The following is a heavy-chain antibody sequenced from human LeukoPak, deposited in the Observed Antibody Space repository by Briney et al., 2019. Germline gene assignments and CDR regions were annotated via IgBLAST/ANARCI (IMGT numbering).Heavy chain of an antibody. D-gene: IGHD5-18*01. J-gene: IGHJ4*02. CDR1: GFTFSSYG. CDR3: AKGDVDTAMVRGY. V-gene: IGHV3-30*18. CDR2: ISYDGSNK. Sequence: GRSLRLSCAASGFTFSSYGMHWVRQAPGKGLEWVAVISYDGSNKYYADSVKGRFTISRDNSKNTLYLQMNRLRAEDTAVYYCAKGDVDTAMVRGYWGQGTLVTVSS.